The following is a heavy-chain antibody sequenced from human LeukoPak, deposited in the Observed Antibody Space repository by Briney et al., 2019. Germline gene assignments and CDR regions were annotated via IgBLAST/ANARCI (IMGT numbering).Heavy chain of an antibody. V-gene: IGHV3-66*01. CDR3: ARKSASGNYPLDY. J-gene: IGHJ4*02. D-gene: IGHD3-10*01. Sequence: GALRLSCAASEFSVGSNYMTWVRQAPGKGLEWVSLIYSGGSTYYADSVKGRFTISRDNAKNTVFLQMSSLRAEDTALYYCARKSASGNYPLDYWGQGTLVTVSS. CDR1: EFSVGSNY. CDR2: IYSGGST.